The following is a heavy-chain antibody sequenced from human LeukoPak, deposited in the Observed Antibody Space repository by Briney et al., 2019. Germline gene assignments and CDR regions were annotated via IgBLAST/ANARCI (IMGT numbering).Heavy chain of an antibody. V-gene: IGHV3-23*01. D-gene: IGHD1-26*01. CDR2: ITGSGGST. CDR3: AKDLGPLYSGRSG. CDR1: GFTFSSYA. J-gene: IGHJ6*04. Sequence: GGSLRLSCAASGFTFSSYAMSWVRQAPGKGLEGVSAITGSGGSTYYADSVKGRFTISRDNSKNTLYLQMNSLRAEDTAVFYCAKDLGPLYSGRSGWGKGTTVTVSS.